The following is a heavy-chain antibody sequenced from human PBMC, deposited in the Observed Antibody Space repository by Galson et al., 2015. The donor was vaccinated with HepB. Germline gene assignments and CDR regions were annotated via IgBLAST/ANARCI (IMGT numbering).Heavy chain of an antibody. CDR2: ISGSGGST. D-gene: IGHD6-19*01. Sequence: SLRLSCAASGFTFSSYAMSWVRQAPGKGLEWVSAISGSGGSTYYADSVKGRFTISRDNSKNTLYLQMNSLRAEDTAVYYCAKDSVAISEYFQHWGQGTLVTVSS. V-gene: IGHV3-23*01. CDR3: AKDSVAISEYFQH. J-gene: IGHJ1*01. CDR1: GFTFSSYA.